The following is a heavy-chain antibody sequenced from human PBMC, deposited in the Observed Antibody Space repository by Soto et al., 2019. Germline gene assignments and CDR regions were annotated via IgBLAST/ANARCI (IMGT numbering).Heavy chain of an antibody. J-gene: IGHJ4*02. D-gene: IGHD1-1*01. CDR2: ISSDGKHK. Sequence: QVQLVESGGGVVQPGRSLRLSCAASGFSVSAYTVHWVRPAPGKGLEWVAVISSDGKHKYYTDSVKGRFAISRDTSTNTVFLQMNSLGPEDMAVYYCARWEQPLFEYWGPGTLVTVSS. V-gene: IGHV3-30*09. CDR3: ARWEQPLFEY. CDR1: GFSVSAYT.